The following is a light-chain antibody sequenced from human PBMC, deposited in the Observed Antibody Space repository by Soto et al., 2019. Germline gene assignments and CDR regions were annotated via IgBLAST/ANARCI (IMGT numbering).Light chain of an antibody. CDR1: SSDVGSYNH. Sequence: QSALTQPASVSGSPGQSITISCTGTSSDVGSYNHVSWYQQHPGKAPKLMIYEVSKRPSGVSNRFSGSKSGNTASLTISGLQAEDEADYYCFSYAGSRTVVFGGGTKLTVL. V-gene: IGLV2-23*02. CDR2: EVS. CDR3: FSYAGSRTVV. J-gene: IGLJ2*01.